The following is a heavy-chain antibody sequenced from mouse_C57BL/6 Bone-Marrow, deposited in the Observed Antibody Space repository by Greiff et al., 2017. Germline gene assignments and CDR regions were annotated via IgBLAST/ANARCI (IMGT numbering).Heavy chain of an antibody. Sequence: VQLQQSGAELVRPGASVKLSCTASGFNIKDYYMHWVKQRPEQGLEWIGRIDPEDGDTEYAPKFQGKATMTADTSSNTAYMQLSSLTTEDSAIYYCANPSFYYYGSHWYCVVWGTGTTVTVSS. CDR1: GFNIKDYY. J-gene: IGHJ1*03. CDR2: IDPEDGDT. CDR3: ANPSFYYYGSHWYCVV. D-gene: IGHD1-1*01. V-gene: IGHV14-1*01.